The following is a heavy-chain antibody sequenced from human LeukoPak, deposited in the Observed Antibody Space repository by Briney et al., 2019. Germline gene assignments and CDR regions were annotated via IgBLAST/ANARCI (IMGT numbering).Heavy chain of an antibody. CDR1: GFTFSSSW. CDR2: INNDESIK. CDR3: ARGLVPGFLDY. D-gene: IGHD4-11*01. J-gene: IGHJ4*02. Sequence: GGSLRLSCAASGFTFSSSWMYWVRQAPGKGLVWVSRINNDESIKTYADSVKGRFTISRDNTKNTLYLQMNSLRAADTAEYYCARGLVPGFLDYWGEGTPVTVSS. V-gene: IGHV3-74*01.